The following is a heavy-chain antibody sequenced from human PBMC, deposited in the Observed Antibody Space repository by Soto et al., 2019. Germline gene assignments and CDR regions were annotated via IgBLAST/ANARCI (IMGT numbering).Heavy chain of an antibody. CDR3: ARGSRRYCSGATCHYYNGMDV. J-gene: IGHJ6*02. D-gene: IGHD2-15*01. CDR2: INHTGNT. CDR1: GGSFSGYY. Sequence: QAQLQQGGAGLLKPSETLSLTCVVYGGSFSGYYWTWIRQPPGKGPEWLGEINHTGNTNYTPSLKSRVTIVVDTSKKEVSLSLISVTAADAAVYYCARGSRRYCSGATCHYYNGMDVWGQGTTVTVSS. V-gene: IGHV4-34*01.